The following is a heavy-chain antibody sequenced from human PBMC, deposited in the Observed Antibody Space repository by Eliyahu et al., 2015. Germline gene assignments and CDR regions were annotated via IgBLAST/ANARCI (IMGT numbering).Heavy chain of an antibody. V-gene: IGHV3-23*01. CDR3: AKVYTAMADSTYFDY. CDR1: GFXFSSYA. Sequence: EVQLLESGGGLVQPGGSXRLXXAAXGFXFSSYAMSWVRQAPGKGLEWVSAISGSGGSTYYADSVKGRFTISRDNSKNTLYLQMNSLRAEDTAVYYCAKVYTAMADSTYFDYWGQGTLVTVSS. CDR2: ISGSGGST. J-gene: IGHJ4*02. D-gene: IGHD5-18*01.